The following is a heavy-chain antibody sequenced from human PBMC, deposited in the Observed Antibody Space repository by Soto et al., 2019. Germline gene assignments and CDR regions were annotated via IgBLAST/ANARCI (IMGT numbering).Heavy chain of an antibody. V-gene: IGHV3-33*01. Sequence: GGSLRLSCAASGFTFSTYGMHWVRQAPGKGLEWVAVIWYDGSNKYYADSVKGRFTISRDNSKNTVFLQMNSLRAEDTAVYYCARGLRYRNPYYYNYYMDVWGKGTTVTVSS. CDR1: GFTFSTYG. CDR2: IWYDGSNK. CDR3: ARGLRYRNPYYYNYYMDV. J-gene: IGHJ6*03. D-gene: IGHD2-15*01.